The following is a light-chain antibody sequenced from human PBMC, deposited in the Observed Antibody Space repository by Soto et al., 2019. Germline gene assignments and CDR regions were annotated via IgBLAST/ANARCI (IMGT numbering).Light chain of an antibody. Sequence: EIVLTQSPGTRSLSPGERATLSCRASQSVSSSNLAWYQQKPGQAPRLLIYGASRRATGIPDRFSGSGSGTDFTLTITGLDPEDFAAYYCQQYGNSPFTFGPGTNVDIK. CDR1: QSVSSSN. CDR2: GAS. CDR3: QQYGNSPFT. J-gene: IGKJ3*01. V-gene: IGKV3-20*01.